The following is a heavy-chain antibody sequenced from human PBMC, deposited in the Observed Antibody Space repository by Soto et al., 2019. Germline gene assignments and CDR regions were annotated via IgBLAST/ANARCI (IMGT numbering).Heavy chain of an antibody. CDR1: GYSFTNYG. CDR2: ISGFNGNT. J-gene: IGHJ6*03. V-gene: IGHV1-18*01. Sequence: QDQLVPSGAEVKKPGASVTVSCKASGYSFTNYGITWVRQAPVQVLEWMGWISGFNGNTHYAQKLQGRVTMTTDASTSSAYIELRSLRSDDTAVYYCARDRGVAPRMDGNTHYYSNMDVRGKGPKVTVS. D-gene: IGHD6-19*01. CDR3: ARDRGVAPRMDGNTHYYSNMDV.